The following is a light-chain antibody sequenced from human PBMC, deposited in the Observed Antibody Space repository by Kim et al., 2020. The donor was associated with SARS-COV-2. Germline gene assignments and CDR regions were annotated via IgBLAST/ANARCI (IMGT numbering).Light chain of an antibody. CDR1: QNINSH. Sequence: DIQMTQSPSSLSASVGDRVTITCLTSQNINSHLNWYHQKPGRAPKLLIYTASTLQGGVPSRFSGSGSETDFTLTISSLQPEDFATYFCKHTYISPFAFVPGTKVNI. CDR2: TAS. CDR3: KHTYISPFA. J-gene: IGKJ3*01. V-gene: IGKV1-39*01.